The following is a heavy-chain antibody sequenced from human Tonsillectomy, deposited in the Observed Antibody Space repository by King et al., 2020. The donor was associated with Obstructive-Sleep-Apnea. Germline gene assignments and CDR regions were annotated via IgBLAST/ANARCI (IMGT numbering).Heavy chain of an antibody. CDR1: GFTVSSNY. D-gene: IGHD3-22*01. Sequence: VQLVESGGGLVQPGGSLRLSCAASGFTVSSNYMSWGRQAPGKGLEWVSVIYSGGSTYYADSVKGRFTISRHNSKNTLYLQMNSLRAEDTAVYYCARGPGYYDSSGYYYPFDYWGQGTLVTVSS. CDR2: IYSGGST. V-gene: IGHV3-53*04. CDR3: ARGPGYYDSSGYYYPFDY. J-gene: IGHJ4*02.